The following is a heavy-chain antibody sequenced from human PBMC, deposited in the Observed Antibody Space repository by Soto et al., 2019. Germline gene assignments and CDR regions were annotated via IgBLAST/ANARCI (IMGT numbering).Heavy chain of an antibody. CDR3: ARGRYTVTGAYYYDRSGAHPAGYYGMDV. V-gene: IGHV4-30-2*01. J-gene: IGHJ6*02. D-gene: IGHD3-22*01. CDR1: GASISSGGYS. Sequence: SETLSLTCIVSGASISSGGYSWSWIRQPPGKGLEWIGYIYPIRSTYYNPSLKSRVTISVDRSKNQLSLKLSSVTAADTAVYYCARGRYTVTGAYYYDRSGAHPAGYYGMDVWGQGTTVTVSS. CDR2: IYPIRST.